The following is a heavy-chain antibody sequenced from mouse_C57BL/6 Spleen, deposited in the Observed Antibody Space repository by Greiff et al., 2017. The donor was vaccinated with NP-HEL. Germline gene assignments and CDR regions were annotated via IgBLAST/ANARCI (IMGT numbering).Heavy chain of an antibody. V-gene: IGHV1-18*01. D-gene: IGHD1-1*01. CDR3: ARPGYGSSYGYFDY. CDR2: INPNNGGT. Sequence: VQLQQSGPELVKPGASVKIPCKASGYTFTDYNMDWVKQSHGKSLEWIGDINPNNGGTIYNQKFKGKATLTVDKSSSTAYMELRSLTSEDTAVYYCARPGYGSSYGYFDYWGQGTTLTVSS. CDR1: GYTFTDYN. J-gene: IGHJ2*01.